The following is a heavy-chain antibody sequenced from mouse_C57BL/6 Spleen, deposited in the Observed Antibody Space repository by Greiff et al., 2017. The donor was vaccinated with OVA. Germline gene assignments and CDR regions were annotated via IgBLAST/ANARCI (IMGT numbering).Heavy chain of an antibody. D-gene: IGHD2-3*01. V-gene: IGHV1-50*01. J-gene: IGHJ3*01. CDR2: IDPSDSYT. CDR1: GYTFTSYW. Sequence: VQLKQPGAELVKPGASVKLSCKASGYTFTSYWMQWVKQRPGQGLEWIGEIDPSDSYTNYNQKFKGKATLTVDTSSSTAYMQLSSLTSEDSAVYYCARADGYYVLWFAYWGQGTLVTVSA. CDR3: ARADGYYVLWFAY.